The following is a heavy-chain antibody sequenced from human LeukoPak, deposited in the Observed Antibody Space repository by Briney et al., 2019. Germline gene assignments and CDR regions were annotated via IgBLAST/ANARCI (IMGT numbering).Heavy chain of an antibody. D-gene: IGHD6-19*01. J-gene: IGHJ4*02. V-gene: IGHV1-8*01. Sequence: ASVKVSCKASGYTFTSYDINWVRHASGQGLEWMGWMNPNSGNTGYAQKFQGRVTMTRNTSISTAYMELSSLRSEDTAVYYCARRQGIAEAGFDYWGQGTLVTVSS. CDR1: GYTFTSYD. CDR3: ARRQGIAEAGFDY. CDR2: MNPNSGNT.